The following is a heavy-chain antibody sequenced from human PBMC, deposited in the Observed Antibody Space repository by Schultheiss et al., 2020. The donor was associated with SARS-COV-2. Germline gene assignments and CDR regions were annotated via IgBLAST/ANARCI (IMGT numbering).Heavy chain of an antibody. CDR1: GFTFSSYA. Sequence: GGSLRLSCAASGFTFSSYAMHWVRQAPGKGLEWVSAISGSGGSTYYADSVKGRFTISRDNSKNTLYLQMNSLRAEDTAVYYCAKRRYYYDRTDAFDIWGQGTMVTVSS. V-gene: IGHV3-23*01. J-gene: IGHJ3*02. CDR3: AKRRYYYDRTDAFDI. D-gene: IGHD3-22*01. CDR2: ISGSGGST.